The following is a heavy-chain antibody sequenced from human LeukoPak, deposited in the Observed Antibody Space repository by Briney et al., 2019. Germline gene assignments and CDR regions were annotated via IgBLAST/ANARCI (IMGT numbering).Heavy chain of an antibody. J-gene: IGHJ4*02. CDR2: IYYSGST. D-gene: IGHD3-3*01. CDR1: GGSISSYY. CDR3: ARRYDFWSGYDY. Sequence: SETLSLTCTVSGGSISSYYWSWIGQPPGKGLEWIGYIYYSGSTNYNPSLKSRVTISVDTSKNQFSLKLSSVTAADTAVYYCARRYDFWSGYDYWGQGTLVTVSS. V-gene: IGHV4-59*08.